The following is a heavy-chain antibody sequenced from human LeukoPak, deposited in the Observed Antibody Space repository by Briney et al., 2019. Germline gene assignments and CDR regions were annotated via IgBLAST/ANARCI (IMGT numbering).Heavy chain of an antibody. Sequence: SETLSLTCAVYGGSFSGYYWSWVRQPAGKGLEWIGRIYTSGSTNYNPSLKSRVTISVDTSKNQFSLKLSSVTAADTAVYYCARDTLIAARARPSPIDYWGQGTLVTVSS. CDR1: GGSFSGYY. V-gene: IGHV4-4*07. CDR3: ARDTLIAARARPSPIDY. CDR2: IYTSGST. D-gene: IGHD6-6*01. J-gene: IGHJ4*02.